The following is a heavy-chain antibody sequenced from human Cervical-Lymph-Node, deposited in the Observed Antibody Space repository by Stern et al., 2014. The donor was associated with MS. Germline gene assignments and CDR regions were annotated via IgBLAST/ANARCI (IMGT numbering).Heavy chain of an antibody. V-gene: IGHV3-33*01. CDR3: ARDGSRIDY. D-gene: IGHD2-21*01. J-gene: IGHJ4*02. CDR1: GFTFSSYG. CDR2: IWYDGSNK. Sequence: VHLVESGGGVVQPGRSLRLSCAASGFTFSSYGMHWVRQAQGKGLEWVAVIWYDGSNKYYADSVKGRFTISRDNSKNTLYLQMNSLRAEDTAVYYCARDGSRIDYWGQGTLVTVSS.